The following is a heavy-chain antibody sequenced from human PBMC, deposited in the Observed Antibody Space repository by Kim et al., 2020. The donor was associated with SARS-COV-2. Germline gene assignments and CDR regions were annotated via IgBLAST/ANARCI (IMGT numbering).Heavy chain of an antibody. CDR1: GYSFSTYY. Sequence: ASVKVSCKTSGYSFSTYYLHWVRETPGQGFDWMGIFNPGGENATYAERFLDRVTMTSDASTSTRFMEFRSLTPDDTGVYYCARADSGQYFDHWGQGTRVTVSS. D-gene: IGHD1-1*01. CDR2: FNPGGENA. CDR3: ARADSGQYFDH. J-gene: IGHJ4*02. V-gene: IGHV1-46*01.